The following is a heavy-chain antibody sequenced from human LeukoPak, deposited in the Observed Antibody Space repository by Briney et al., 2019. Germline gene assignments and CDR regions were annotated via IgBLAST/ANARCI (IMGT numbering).Heavy chain of an antibody. J-gene: IGHJ5*02. CDR1: GYTFTSYY. V-gene: IGHV1-46*01. D-gene: IGHD2-21*02. CDR2: INTSGGST. CDR3: ARVRPRRMVTAPYNWFDP. Sequence: ASVKVSCKASGYTFTSYYMHWVRQAPGQGLEWMGKINTSGGSTSYAQKFQGRVTMARDTSISTAYMELSRLRSDDTAVYYCARVRPRRMVTAPYNWFDPWGQGTLVTVSS.